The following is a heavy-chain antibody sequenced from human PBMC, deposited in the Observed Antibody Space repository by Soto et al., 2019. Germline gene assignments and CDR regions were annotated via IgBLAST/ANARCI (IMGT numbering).Heavy chain of an antibody. J-gene: IGHJ5*02. CDR1: GYTFTGYY. Sequence: ASVKVSCKASGYTFTGYYMHWVRQAPGQGLEWMGWINPNSGGTNYAQKFQGWVTMTRDTSISTAYMELSRLRSDDTAVYYCARDYLGKVAGTGFDPWGQGTLVTVSS. D-gene: IGHD6-19*01. V-gene: IGHV1-2*04. CDR3: ARDYLGKVAGTGFDP. CDR2: INPNSGGT.